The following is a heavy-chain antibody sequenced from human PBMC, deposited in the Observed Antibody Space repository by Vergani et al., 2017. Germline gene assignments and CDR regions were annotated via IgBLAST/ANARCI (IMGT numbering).Heavy chain of an antibody. Sequence: QVQLVQSGAEVKKPGASVKVSCKASGYTFTGYYMHWVRQAPGQGLEWIGWINPNSGGTNYAQKFQGRVTMTRDTSISTAYMELSRLRSDDTAVYYCARDLWGGSYPYYFDYWGQGTLVTVSS. J-gene: IGHJ4*02. CDR2: INPNSGGT. V-gene: IGHV1-2*02. D-gene: IGHD1-26*01. CDR3: ARDLWGGSYPYYFDY. CDR1: GYTFTGYY.